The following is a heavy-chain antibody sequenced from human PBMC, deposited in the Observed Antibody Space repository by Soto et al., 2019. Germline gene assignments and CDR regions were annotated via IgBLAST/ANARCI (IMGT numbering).Heavy chain of an antibody. Sequence: KPSETLSLTCPVSGFFISSGNYWGWIRKPPGKGLEWIGSIFHGGNTYYNPSLKSRVTISVDMSKNQFSLKLNSVTAADTAVYYCARARWYDAFDVWGQGTVVTVSS. J-gene: IGHJ3*01. CDR2: IFHGGNT. D-gene: IGHD2-15*01. CDR1: GFFISSGNY. V-gene: IGHV4-38-2*02. CDR3: ARARWYDAFDV.